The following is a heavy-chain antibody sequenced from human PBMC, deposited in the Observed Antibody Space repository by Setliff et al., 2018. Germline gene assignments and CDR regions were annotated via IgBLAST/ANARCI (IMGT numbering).Heavy chain of an antibody. Sequence: GESLKISCKGSGYSFTSYWIGWVRQMPGEGLEWMGIIHPSNSDTVYSPSFHGQVTISADRSITTAYLQWSSLKASDTAIYYCARNRVALYDAFDIWGQGTMVTVSS. J-gene: IGHJ3*02. CDR2: IHPSNSDT. CDR3: ARNRVALYDAFDI. D-gene: IGHD5-12*01. V-gene: IGHV5-51*01. CDR1: GYSFTSYW.